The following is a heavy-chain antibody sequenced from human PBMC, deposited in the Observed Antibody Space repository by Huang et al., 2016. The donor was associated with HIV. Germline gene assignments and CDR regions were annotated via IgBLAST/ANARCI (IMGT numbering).Heavy chain of an antibody. CDR2: IKPGGLS. D-gene: IGHD3-3*01. CDR3: ARLPTPSYYDTWSLSPVEEDFFYFNMDL. Sequence: QVRLEQWGEGVVKPSDTLSLTCAVYGASFTTYFWSWIRQSPVKGLPWIGEIKPGGLSNYCPVFQSRVIIAVDTPKNQFSLSLRDMTAADAAIYYCARLPTPSYYDTWSLSPVEEDFFYFNMDLWGQGTPVIVSS. V-gene: IGHV4-34*02. J-gene: IGHJ6*03. CDR1: GASFTTYF.